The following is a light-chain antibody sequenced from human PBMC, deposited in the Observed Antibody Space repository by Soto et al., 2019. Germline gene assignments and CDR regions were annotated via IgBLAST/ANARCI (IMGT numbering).Light chain of an antibody. Sequence: EIVMTQSPATLSVSPGERVTLSCRASQSVDSYLAWYQHKPGQPPRLLIYGASTRATGIPARFSGSGSGTGFTLTISSLQSEDFAVYFCQQCSDWPLFTFGQGTRLEIK. J-gene: IGKJ5*01. CDR2: GAS. V-gene: IGKV3-15*01. CDR3: QQCSDWPLFT. CDR1: QSVDSY.